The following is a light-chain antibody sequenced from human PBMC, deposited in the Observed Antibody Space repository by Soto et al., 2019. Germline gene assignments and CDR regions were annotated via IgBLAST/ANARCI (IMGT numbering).Light chain of an antibody. J-gene: IGKJ5*01. V-gene: IGKV3-15*01. CDR1: QSVSSN. Sequence: EIVMTQSPATLSVSPGERATISCRASQSVSSNLAWYQQKPGQAPRLLIYGASTRATGIPARFSGSGSGTEFTLTISSLQAEDVAVYYCQQYNSCPPITFGQGTRLEIK. CDR2: GAS. CDR3: QQYNSCPPIT.